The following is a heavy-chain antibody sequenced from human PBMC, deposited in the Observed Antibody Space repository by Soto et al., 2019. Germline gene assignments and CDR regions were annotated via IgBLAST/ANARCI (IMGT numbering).Heavy chain of an antibody. CDR1: GGSFSGYY. CDR3: ARKYDSSANHYYYGMDV. D-gene: IGHD3-22*01. J-gene: IGHJ6*02. V-gene: IGHV4-34*01. Sequence: SETLSLTCAVYGGSFSGYYWSWIRQPPGKGLEWIGEINHSGSTNYNPSLKSRVTISVDTSKNQFSLKLSSVTAADTAVYFCARKYDSSANHYYYGMDVWGQGTTVTVSS. CDR2: INHSGST.